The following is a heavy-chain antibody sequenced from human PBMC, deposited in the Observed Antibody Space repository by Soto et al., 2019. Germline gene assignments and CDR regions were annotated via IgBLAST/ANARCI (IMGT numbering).Heavy chain of an antibody. CDR3: ARAVGTTTLIEGF. D-gene: IGHD1-1*01. V-gene: IGHV3-74*01. J-gene: IGHJ4*02. CDR2: ITSDGTST. CDR1: GFTFSSYW. Sequence: PGGSLRLSCAASGFTFSSYWMHWVRQAPGKGLVWVSRITSDGTSTSYADSVRGRFSISRDNVKNTLYLQMNNLRADDTAVYYCARAVGTTTLIEGFWGQGTPVTVSS.